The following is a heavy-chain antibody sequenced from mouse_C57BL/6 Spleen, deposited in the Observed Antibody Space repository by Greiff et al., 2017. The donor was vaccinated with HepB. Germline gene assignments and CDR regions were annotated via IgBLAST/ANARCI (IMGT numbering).Heavy chain of an antibody. CDR2: ISSGSSTI. CDR3: ARWDGYYYAMDY. J-gene: IGHJ4*01. Sequence: EVQLLQSGGGLVKPGGSLKLSCAASGFTFSDYGMHWVRQAPEKGLEWVAYISSGSSTIYYADTVKGRFTISRDNAKNTLFLQMTSLRSEDTAMYYCARWDGYYYAMDYWGQGTSVTVSS. CDR1: GFTFSDYG. V-gene: IGHV5-17*01. D-gene: IGHD2-3*01.